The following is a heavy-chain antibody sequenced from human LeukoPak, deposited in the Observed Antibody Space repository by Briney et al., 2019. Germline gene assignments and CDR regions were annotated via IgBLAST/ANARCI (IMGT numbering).Heavy chain of an antibody. CDR1: GFTFADYA. CDR3: AKDISEAGAVAGGSGNAFDI. D-gene: IGHD6-19*01. Sequence: PGRSLRLSCAASGFTFADYAMHWVRQAPGKVLEWVSGISWNSGSIGYADSVKGRFTISRDNAKNSLYLQMNSLRAEDTALYYCAKDISEAGAVAGGSGNAFDIWGQGTMVTVSS. CDR2: ISWNSGSI. J-gene: IGHJ3*02. V-gene: IGHV3-9*01.